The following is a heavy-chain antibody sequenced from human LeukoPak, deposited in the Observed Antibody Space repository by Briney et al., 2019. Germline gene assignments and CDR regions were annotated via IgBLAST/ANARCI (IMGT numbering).Heavy chain of an antibody. D-gene: IGHD1-26*01. J-gene: IGHJ4*02. V-gene: IGHV3-23*01. CDR2: FSGSGGST. CDR1: GFTFSSYA. Sequence: GGSLRLSCAASGFTFSSYAMSWVRQAPGKGLECISGFSGSGGSTYYADSVKGRFTISRDNSKNTLYLQMNSLRAEDTAVYYCAKVRGSYYRDYFDYWGQGTLVTVSS. CDR3: AKVRGSYYRDYFDY.